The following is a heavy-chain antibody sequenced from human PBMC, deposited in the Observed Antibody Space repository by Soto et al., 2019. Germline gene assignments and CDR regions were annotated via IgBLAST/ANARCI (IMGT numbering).Heavy chain of an antibody. CDR3: ARKVRVRETAMRNGWFDP. V-gene: IGHV1-18*01. CDR2: ISAYNGNT. D-gene: IGHD2-8*01. CDR1: GYTFTSYG. J-gene: IGHJ5*02. Sequence: QVQLVQSGAEVKKPGASVKVSCKASGYTFTSYGISWVRQAPGQGLEWMGWISAYNGNTNYAQKLQGRVTMTTDTSTSTAYMELRSLRSDDTAVYYCARKVRVRETAMRNGWFDPWGQGTLVTVSS.